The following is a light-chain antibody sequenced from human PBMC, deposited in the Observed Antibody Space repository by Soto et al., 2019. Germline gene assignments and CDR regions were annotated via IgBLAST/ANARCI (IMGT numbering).Light chain of an antibody. CDR2: DAS. V-gene: IGKV1-33*01. Sequence: DIQMTQSPSSLSASVGDRITITWQASQDISNRLNWYHQKPGKAPNLLIYDASNLAAGVPSGFSGSGSGTHFTFTITSLQPEDIGTYYCQNCFTVPYTFGQGTKVDIK. CDR1: QDISNR. J-gene: IGKJ2*01. CDR3: QNCFTVPYT.